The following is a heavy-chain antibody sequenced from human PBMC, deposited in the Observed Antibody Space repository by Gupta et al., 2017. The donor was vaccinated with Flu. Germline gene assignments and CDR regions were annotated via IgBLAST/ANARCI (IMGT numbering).Heavy chain of an antibody. CDR3: TRAWDCSGGSCYSDY. Sequence: EVQLVESGGGLVKPGGSLRLSCAVSGFTFSRYAMNWVRQAPGKGLEWVSSISSSSSYIYYADSVKGRFTISRDNAKNSLYLQMNSLRAEDTAVYYCTRAWDCSGGSCYSDYWGQGALVTVSS. CDR1: GFTFSRYA. V-gene: IGHV3-21*01. J-gene: IGHJ4*02. D-gene: IGHD2-15*01. CDR2: ISSSSSYI.